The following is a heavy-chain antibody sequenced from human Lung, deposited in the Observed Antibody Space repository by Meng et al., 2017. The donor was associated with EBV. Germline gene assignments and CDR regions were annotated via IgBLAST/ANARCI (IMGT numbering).Heavy chain of an antibody. CDR3: ARGDSDYYDSSGPDY. V-gene: IGHV1-3*01. D-gene: IGHD3-22*01. Sequence: QVQLVQFGAEVKKPGASVKVSCKASGYTFTSYAMHWVRQAPGQRLEWMGWINAGNGNTKYSQKFQGRVTITRDTSASTAYMELSSLRSEDTAVYYCARGDSDYYDSSGPDYWGQGTLVTVSS. CDR2: INAGNGNT. J-gene: IGHJ4*02. CDR1: GYTFTSYA.